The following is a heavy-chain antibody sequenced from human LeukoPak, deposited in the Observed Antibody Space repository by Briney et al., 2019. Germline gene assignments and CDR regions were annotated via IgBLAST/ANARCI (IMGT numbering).Heavy chain of an antibody. CDR2: INPNSGGT. D-gene: IGHD5-18*01. Sequence: ASVKVSCKASGYTFTGYYMHWVRQAPGQGLEWMGWINPNSGGTNYAQKFQGRVTMTRDASICTAYMELSRLRSDDTAVYYCARDKGYSYGFDYWGQGTLVTVSS. J-gene: IGHJ4*02. CDR1: GYTFTGYY. CDR3: ARDKGYSYGFDY. V-gene: IGHV1-2*02.